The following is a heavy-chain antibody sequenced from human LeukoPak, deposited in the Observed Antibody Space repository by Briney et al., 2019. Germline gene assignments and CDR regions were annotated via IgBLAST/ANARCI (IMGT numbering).Heavy chain of an antibody. D-gene: IGHD5-18*01. V-gene: IGHV1-69*13. CDR1: GGTFSSYA. Sequence: SVKVSCKASGGTFSSYAISWVRQAPGQGLEWMGGIIPIFGTANYAQKFQGRVTITADESTSTAYMELSSLRSEDTAVYYCAWDTAMVTGVGLKRNYYYYGMDVWGQGTTVTVSS. CDR2: IIPIFGTA. CDR3: AWDTAMVTGVGLKRNYYYYGMDV. J-gene: IGHJ6*02.